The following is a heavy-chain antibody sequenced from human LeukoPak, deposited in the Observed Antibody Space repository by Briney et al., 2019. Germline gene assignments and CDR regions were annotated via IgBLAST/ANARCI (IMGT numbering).Heavy chain of an antibody. CDR2: INHSGAT. Sequence: SETLSLTCAVYGGSFSGYYWSWIRQPPGKGLEWIGEINHSGATNYNPSLKSRVTISVDTSKNQFSLKLSSVTAADTVVYYCAASRRAYETTVTTWSSIYFDHWGQGTLVTVSS. J-gene: IGHJ4*02. V-gene: IGHV4-34*01. CDR3: AASRRAYETTVTTWSSIYFDH. CDR1: GGSFSGYY. D-gene: IGHD4-17*01.